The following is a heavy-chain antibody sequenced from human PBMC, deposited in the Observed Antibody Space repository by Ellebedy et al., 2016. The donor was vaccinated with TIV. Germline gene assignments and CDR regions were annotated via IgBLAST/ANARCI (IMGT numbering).Heavy chain of an antibody. CDR3: ARDLGSGGRCYRCYYSGMDV. V-gene: IGHV1-69*04. CDR2: IIPILGIA. Sequence: AASVKVSCKASVCTFSSYAIRWVRQAPGQGLEWMGRIIPILGIANYAQKLQGRVTITADKSTSTAYMEPSSLRPGDSAVYYCARDLGSGGRCYRCYYSGMDVWGQGTTVTVSS. J-gene: IGHJ6*02. CDR1: VCTFSSYA. D-gene: IGHD2-15*01.